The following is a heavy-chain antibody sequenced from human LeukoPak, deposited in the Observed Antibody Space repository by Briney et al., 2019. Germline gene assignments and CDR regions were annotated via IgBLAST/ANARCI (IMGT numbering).Heavy chain of an antibody. Sequence: GGSLRLSCAASGFTVSSNYMSWVRQAPGKGLEWVSVIYSGGSTYYADSVKGRFTISRDNAKNSLYLQMKSLRAEDMAVYYCATSRGSSYGYRALELPPSPVDWGQGTLVTVSS. CDR3: ATSRGSSYGYRALELPPSPVD. J-gene: IGHJ4*02. V-gene: IGHV3-66*01. CDR1: GFTVSSNY. CDR2: IYSGGST. D-gene: IGHD5-18*01.